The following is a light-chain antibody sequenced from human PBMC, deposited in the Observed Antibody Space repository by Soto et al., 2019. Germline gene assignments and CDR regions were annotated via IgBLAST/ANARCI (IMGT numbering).Light chain of an antibody. CDR2: EVS. CDR3: SSYTFSTDVG. V-gene: IGLV2-14*01. CDR1: TSDFVNYNY. J-gene: IGLJ2*01. Sequence: QSALTQPASLSGSPGQSVTISCSGTTSDFVNYNYVSWYQHHPGKAPQLILFEVSNRPSGVSSRFSGSKSGNTASLIISGLQAEDEAYYYCSSYTFSTDVGFGVGTKLTVL.